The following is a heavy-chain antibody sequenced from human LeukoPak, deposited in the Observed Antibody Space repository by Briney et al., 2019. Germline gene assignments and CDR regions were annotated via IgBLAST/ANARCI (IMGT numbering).Heavy chain of an antibody. CDR2: IYYSGST. CDR3: ASSGLLWFGVPSYYYMDV. J-gene: IGHJ6*03. CDR1: GGSISSSSYY. D-gene: IGHD3-10*01. Sequence: SETLSLTCTVSGGSISSSSYYWGWIRQPPGKGLEWIGSIYYSGSTYYNPSLKSRVTISVDTSKNQFSLKLSSVTAADTAVYYCASSGLLWFGVPSYYYMDVWGKGTTVTISS. V-gene: IGHV4-39*01.